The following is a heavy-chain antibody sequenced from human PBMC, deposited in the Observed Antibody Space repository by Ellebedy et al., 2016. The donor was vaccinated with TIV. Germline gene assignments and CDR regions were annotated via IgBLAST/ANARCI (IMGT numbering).Heavy chain of an antibody. CDR2: IYYSGST. CDR1: GGSISSSSYY. CDR3: ATGHCGDSHLDY. Sequence: SETLSLTCTVSGGSISSSSYYWGWIRQPPGKGLEWIGSIYYSGSTYYNPSLKSRVTISVDTSKNQFSLKLSSVTAADTAVYYCATGHCGDSHLDYWGQGTLVTVS. J-gene: IGHJ4*02. D-gene: IGHD4-17*01. V-gene: IGHV4-39*07.